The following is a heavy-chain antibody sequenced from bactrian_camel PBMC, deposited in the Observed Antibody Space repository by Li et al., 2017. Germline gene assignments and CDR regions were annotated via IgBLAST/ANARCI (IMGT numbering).Heavy chain of an antibody. CDR2: IESDGVT. CDR1: GSMFGTYC. V-gene: IGHV3S26*01. D-gene: IGHD5*01. Sequence: HVQLVESGGGSAQAGGSLRLSCAVRGSMFGTYCMAWFRQRPGMEREGVAVIESDGVTSYADSVEGRFTISKANAKDTLYLQMNNLKPEDTAVYYCAADSPTARADVRTWSRRGQGTQVTVS. CDR3: AADSPTARADVRTWSR. J-gene: IGHJ4*01.